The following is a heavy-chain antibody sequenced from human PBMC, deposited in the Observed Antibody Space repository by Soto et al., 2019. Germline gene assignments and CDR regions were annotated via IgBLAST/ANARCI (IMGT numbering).Heavy chain of an antibody. CDR1: GGSFSGYY. Sequence: SETLSLTCAVYGGSFSGYYWSWIRQPPGKGLEWIGEINHSGSTNYNPAIKSRVTITVDTSKNKFSKKLSSVTAADTAVYYCARASRTRYCSGGSCHGPFDYWGQGTLVTVS. CDR3: ARASRTRYCSGGSCHGPFDY. D-gene: IGHD2-15*01. J-gene: IGHJ4*02. V-gene: IGHV4-34*01. CDR2: INHSGST.